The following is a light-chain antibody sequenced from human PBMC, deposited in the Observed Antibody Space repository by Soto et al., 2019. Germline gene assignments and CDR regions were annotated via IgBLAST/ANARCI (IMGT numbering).Light chain of an antibody. J-gene: IGKJ1*01. Sequence: EIVMTQSPATLSVSPGERATLSCRASQTVRNNYLAWYQQKPGQAPRLVIYAGSSRATGIPDRFSGSASGTDFTLTISRVEPEDFAVYYCQQYGSSRTFGQGTKVDIK. CDR2: AGS. CDR1: QTVRNNY. CDR3: QQYGSSRT. V-gene: IGKV3-20*01.